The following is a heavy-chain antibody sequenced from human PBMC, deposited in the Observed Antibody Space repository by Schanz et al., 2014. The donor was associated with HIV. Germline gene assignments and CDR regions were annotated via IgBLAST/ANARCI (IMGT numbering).Heavy chain of an antibody. D-gene: IGHD2-2*01. CDR3: ARTDCSTSTSCYGIEDWFDP. V-gene: IGHV4-59*01. CDR1: GGSIVDYH. Sequence: QVQLQESGPGLVKPSETLSLTCTVSGGSIVDYHWNWIRQPPGKGLEWIGYIYHNNGGTNYNPSLKRRFTISVDTSKKQTSLKLTSVTAADTAVYYCARTDCSTSTSCYGIEDWFDPWGQGTLVTVSS. J-gene: IGHJ5*02. CDR2: IYHNNGGT.